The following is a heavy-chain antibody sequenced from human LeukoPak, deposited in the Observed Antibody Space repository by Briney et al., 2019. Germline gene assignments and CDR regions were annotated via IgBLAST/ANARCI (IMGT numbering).Heavy chain of an antibody. CDR1: GFTFSSYG. V-gene: IGHV3-30*18. D-gene: IGHD3-9*01. CDR3: AKGPYDILTGYPISAEYFQH. CDR2: ISYDGSNK. Sequence: GGSLRLSCAASGFTFSSYGMHWVRQAPGKGLEWVAVISYDGSNKYYADSVKGRFTISRDNSKNTLYLQMNSLRAEDTAVYYCAKGPYDILTGYPISAEYFQHWGQGTLVTVSS. J-gene: IGHJ1*01.